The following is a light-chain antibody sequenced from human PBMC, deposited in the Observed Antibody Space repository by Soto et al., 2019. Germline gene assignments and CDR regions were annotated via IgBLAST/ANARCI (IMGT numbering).Light chain of an antibody. Sequence: QSALTQPPSASGSRGQSVTISCTATSRDVGLYRYVSWYQHHPGKAPKLILYEVNNRPSGVPDRYSGSKSGSTASLTVSGLQADDEATYYCSSYAGSNLVIFGGGTKVTVL. J-gene: IGLJ2*01. CDR1: SRDVGLYRY. CDR3: SSYAGSNLVI. CDR2: EVN. V-gene: IGLV2-8*01.